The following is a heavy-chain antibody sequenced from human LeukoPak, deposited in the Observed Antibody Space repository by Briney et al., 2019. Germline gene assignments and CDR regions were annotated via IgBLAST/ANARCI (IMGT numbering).Heavy chain of an antibody. D-gene: IGHD6-13*01. V-gene: IGHV4-39*07. CDR1: GGSISRSTNY. CDR3: ARSPPGISAAGTAFDI. Sequence: PSETLSLTCSVFGGSISRSTNYWGWIRQPPGKGLEWIGSLYYSGSTYYDPSLKSRLTISIDTSKNQFSLKLSSVTAADTAVYYCARSPPGISAAGTAFDIWGQGTMVTVSS. J-gene: IGHJ3*02. CDR2: LYYSGST.